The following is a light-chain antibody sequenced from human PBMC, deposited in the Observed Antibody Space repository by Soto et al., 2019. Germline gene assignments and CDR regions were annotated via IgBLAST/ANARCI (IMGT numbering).Light chain of an antibody. Sequence: EVVMTQSPATLSVSPGERATLSCRASRGIGSTLAWYQQKPGQTPRLLIYDTSTRATGVPARFIGSASGTELTLTITSLQSEDFSVYYCQHYVTCPVAFRCGTKV. J-gene: IGKJ4*01. CDR1: RGIGST. CDR3: QHYVTCPVA. V-gene: IGKV3-15*01. CDR2: DTS.